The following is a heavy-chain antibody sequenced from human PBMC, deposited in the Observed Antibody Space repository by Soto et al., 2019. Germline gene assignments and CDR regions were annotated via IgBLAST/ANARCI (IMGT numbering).Heavy chain of an antibody. D-gene: IGHD2-2*03. CDR2: ISGSGGST. CDR3: ARDLSSIGYCSSTSCYLYGMDV. CDR1: GFTFSSYA. Sequence: PGGSLRLSCAASGFTFSSYAMSWVRQAPGKGLEWVSAISGSGGSTYYADSVKGRFTISRDNSKNTLYLQMNSLRAEDTAVYYCARDLSSIGYCSSTSCYLYGMDVWGQGTTVTVSS. J-gene: IGHJ6*02. V-gene: IGHV3-23*01.